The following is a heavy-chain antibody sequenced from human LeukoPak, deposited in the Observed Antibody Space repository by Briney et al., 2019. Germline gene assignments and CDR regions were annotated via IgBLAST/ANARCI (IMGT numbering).Heavy chain of an antibody. CDR2: IYHIGST. D-gene: IGHD3-10*01. CDR3: ARAGWIITSGIDY. Sequence: SETLSLTCGVSGYSISRGYYWAWIRQPPGKGLEWIGTIYHIGSTYYTPSLGSRVTIVDTSKNEFSLNLNSVTAADTAVYYCARAGWIITSGIDYWGQGALVTVSS. J-gene: IGHJ4*02. V-gene: IGHV4-38-2*01. CDR1: GYSISRGYY.